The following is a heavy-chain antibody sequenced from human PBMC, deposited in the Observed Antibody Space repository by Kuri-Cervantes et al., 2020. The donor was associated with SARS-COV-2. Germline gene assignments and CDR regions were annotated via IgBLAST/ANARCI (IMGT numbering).Heavy chain of an antibody. V-gene: IGHV3-48*03. J-gene: IGHJ3*02. CDR2: ISPTASTI. Sequence: GGSLRLSCLTSGFVFDFYEMNWVSQAPGKGLEWLAYISPTASTIYYADSVTGRFTISRDNAQNAVYLHMKSLRADDTAVYYCARVRAMDMWGQGTMVTVSS. CDR1: GFVFDFYE. D-gene: IGHD2-2*01. CDR3: ARVRAMDM.